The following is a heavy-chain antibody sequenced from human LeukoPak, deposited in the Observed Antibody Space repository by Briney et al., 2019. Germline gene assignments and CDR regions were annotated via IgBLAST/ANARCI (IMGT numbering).Heavy chain of an antibody. CDR1: GFTVSSHY. Sequence: GGSLRLSCAASGFTVSSHYMSWVRQAPGKGLEWVSSISSSSSYIYYADSVKGRFTISRDNAKNSLYLQMNSLRAEDTAVYYCARDGGSGSFDYWGQGTLVTVSS. J-gene: IGHJ4*02. CDR3: ARDGGSGSFDY. V-gene: IGHV3-21*01. CDR2: ISSSSSYI. D-gene: IGHD3-10*01.